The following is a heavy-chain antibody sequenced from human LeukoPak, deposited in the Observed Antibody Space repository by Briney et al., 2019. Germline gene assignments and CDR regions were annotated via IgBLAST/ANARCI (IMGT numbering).Heavy chain of an antibody. CDR2: FDPEDGET. CDR1: GYTLTELS. J-gene: IGHJ4*02. V-gene: IGHV1-24*01. CDR3: ATARTYYDKTFDY. D-gene: IGHD3-22*01. Sequence: ASVKVSCKVSGYTLTELSMHWVRQAPGKGLERIGGFDPEDGETIYAQKFQGRVTMTEDTSTDTAYMELSSLRSEDTAVYYCATARTYYDKTFDYWGQGTLVTVSS.